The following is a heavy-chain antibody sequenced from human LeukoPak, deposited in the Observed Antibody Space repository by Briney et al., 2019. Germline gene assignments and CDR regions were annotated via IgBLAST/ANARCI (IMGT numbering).Heavy chain of an antibody. V-gene: IGHV3-48*02. Sequence: GGSLRLSCAASGFTFSDYSMSWVRQTPGKGLEWVSYISSGSGTIYYADSVKGRFTFSRDNAKKSLYLQMNSLRDEDTAVYYCARFLRFLDYWGQGTPVTVSS. CDR1: GFTFSDYS. J-gene: IGHJ4*02. D-gene: IGHD3-3*01. CDR3: ARFLRFLDY. CDR2: ISSGSGTI.